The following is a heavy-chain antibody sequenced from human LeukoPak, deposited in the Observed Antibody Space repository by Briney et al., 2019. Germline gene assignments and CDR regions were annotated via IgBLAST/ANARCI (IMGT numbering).Heavy chain of an antibody. CDR3: AKDPGHSTWSFDAHDMEV. Sequence: GGSLRLSCAASGFTFSSFGIHWVRQAPGKGLEWVALISSDGSRTVYADSVKGRFSISRDSSKNKLSVQTNILRPDDTGGYHCAKDPGHSTWSFDAHDMEVWGQGTTVTVCS. D-gene: IGHD2/OR15-2a*01. J-gene: IGHJ6*02. CDR2: ISSDGSRT. V-gene: IGHV3-30*18. CDR1: GFTFSSFG.